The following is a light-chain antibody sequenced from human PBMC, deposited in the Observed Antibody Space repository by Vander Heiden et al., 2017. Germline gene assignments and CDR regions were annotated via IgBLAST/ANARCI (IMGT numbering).Light chain of an antibody. CDR3: QQYANVPRT. J-gene: IGKJ1*01. Sequence: DIQITQSPSSLSAPVGDAVPFTCQASQDISSNLNWYQQKPGKAPELFIYDASNLQTGVPSRFSGSGYGTDFTVTISGLQPEDIATYFCQQYANVPRTFGQGTRVELK. CDR1: QDISSN. CDR2: DAS. V-gene: IGKV1-33*01.